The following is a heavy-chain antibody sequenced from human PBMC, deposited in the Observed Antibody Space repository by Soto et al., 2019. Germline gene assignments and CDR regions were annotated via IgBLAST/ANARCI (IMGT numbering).Heavy chain of an antibody. V-gene: IGHV4-61*01. Sequence: PSETLSLTCTVSGGSVSSGSYYWSWIRQPPGKGLEWIGYRYYSGSTNYNPSLKSRVAISVDTSKNQFSLKLNSVTAADTAVYYCAKCGYDSSGRLLRYFQHWGQGTLVTVSS. CDR3: AKCGYDSSGRLLRYFQH. D-gene: IGHD3-22*01. CDR2: RYYSGST. J-gene: IGHJ1*01. CDR1: GGSVSSGSYY.